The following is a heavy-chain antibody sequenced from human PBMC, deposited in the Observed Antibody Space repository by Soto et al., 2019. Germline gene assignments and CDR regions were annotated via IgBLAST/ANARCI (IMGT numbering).Heavy chain of an antibody. Sequence: PSETLSLTCTVSGGSITSSSHFWGWVRQPPGKGLEWIGTIYFTGNTYYTPSLKSRLTMSIETSKNELSLRVNSVTAADTAVYYCAGQTFTIAAASYGRSNWFDPWGPGTLVTVSS. CDR2: IYFTGNT. V-gene: IGHV4-39*01. CDR1: GGSITSSSHF. D-gene: IGHD6-25*01. J-gene: IGHJ5*02. CDR3: AGQTFTIAAASYGRSNWFDP.